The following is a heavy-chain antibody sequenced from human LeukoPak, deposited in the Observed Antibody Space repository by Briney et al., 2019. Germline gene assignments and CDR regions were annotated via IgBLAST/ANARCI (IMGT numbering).Heavy chain of an antibody. D-gene: IGHD2-8*01. Sequence: PSETLSLTCAVYGESFSGYYWSWIRQPPGKGLEWIGEINHSGSTNYNPSLKSRVNISVDTSKNQFSLKLSSVTDADTAVYYCARGRIEDIVLMVYARNYYYYYMDVWGKGTTVTVSS. CDR2: INHSGST. V-gene: IGHV4-34*01. CDR3: ARGRIEDIVLMVYARNYYYYYMDV. CDR1: GESFSGYY. J-gene: IGHJ6*03.